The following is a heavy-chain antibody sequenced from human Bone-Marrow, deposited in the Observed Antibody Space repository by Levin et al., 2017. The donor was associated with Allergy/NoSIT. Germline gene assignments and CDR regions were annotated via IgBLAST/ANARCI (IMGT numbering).Heavy chain of an antibody. V-gene: IGHV1-69*13. J-gene: IGHJ2*01. D-gene: IGHD3-16*01. CDR1: GGTFNSFA. CDR3: VREGVMAPVPRPYWYFDL. Sequence: SVKVSCKASGGTFNSFAFSWVRQAPGSGLEWMGGVIPILSTSNYAQKFQDRVTITANESTNTAYIELTSLTSEDSAVYYCVREGVMAPVPRPYWYFDLWGRGTLVTVSS. CDR2: VIPILSTS.